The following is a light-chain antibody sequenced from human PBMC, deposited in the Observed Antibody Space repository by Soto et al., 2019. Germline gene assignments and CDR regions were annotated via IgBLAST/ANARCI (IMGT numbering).Light chain of an antibody. V-gene: IGKV1-5*01. CDR1: QNIHSW. Sequence: DIQMTQSPSALSASVGDRVTITCRASQNIHSWLAWYQQKPGKVPKLLIYDASSVKSGVPSRFSGSRSGTEFTLTINSLQPDDFATYYCQQSYSTPITFGQGTRLEIK. J-gene: IGKJ5*01. CDR3: QQSYSTPIT. CDR2: DAS.